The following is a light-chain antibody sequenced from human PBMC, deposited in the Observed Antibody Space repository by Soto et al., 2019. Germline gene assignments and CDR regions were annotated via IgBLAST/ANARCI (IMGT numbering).Light chain of an antibody. CDR3: QQYNDSFPYT. CDR2: KAS. V-gene: IGKV1-5*03. J-gene: IGKJ2*01. CDR1: QSISTW. Sequence: DIQLTQSPSTLSASVGDRVTITCRASQSISTWLAWYQQKPGTAPKLLIYKASTLQSGVPSRFSGSRSGTELTLTVSSLQPDDFATYYCQQYNDSFPYTFGQGTKLEIK.